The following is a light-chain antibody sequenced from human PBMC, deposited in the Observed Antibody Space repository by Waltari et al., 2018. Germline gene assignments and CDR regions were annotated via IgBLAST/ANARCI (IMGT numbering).Light chain of an antibody. J-gene: IGKJ1*01. CDR1: QSISKY. Sequence: VLTQSPGTLPLSPGARATLSCRASQSISKYLVWYQQRPGHAPSLLIYAASTRATGIPDRFSGSGFWTDFTLTISRLEPEDFAMYYCQNHERLPATFGQGTKVEIK. CDR3: QNHERLPAT. V-gene: IGKV3-20*01. CDR2: AAS.